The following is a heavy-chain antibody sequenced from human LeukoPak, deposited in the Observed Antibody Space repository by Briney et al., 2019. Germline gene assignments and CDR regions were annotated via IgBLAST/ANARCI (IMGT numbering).Heavy chain of an antibody. Sequence: PGGSLRLSCAASGFTFSSYSMNWVRQAPGKGLEWVGRIKSKTDGETTDYAAPVKGRFTVSRDDSKNMVALQMNSLKTEDTAVYYCTKERYCASTTCPGAFDLWGQGTMVTVSS. J-gene: IGHJ3*01. CDR2: IKSKTDGETT. D-gene: IGHD2-2*01. CDR3: TKERYCASTTCPGAFDL. CDR1: GFTFSSYS. V-gene: IGHV3-15*01.